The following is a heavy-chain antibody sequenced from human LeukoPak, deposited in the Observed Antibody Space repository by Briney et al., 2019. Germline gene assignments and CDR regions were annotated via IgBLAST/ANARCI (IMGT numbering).Heavy chain of an antibody. CDR3: ATNWNLDY. D-gene: IGHD1-1*01. CDR2: ISSSGGGT. V-gene: IGHV3-23*01. Sequence: GGSLRLSCAASGFTFSNYAMSWVRQAPGKGLEWVSAISSSGGGTYYADSVKGRFTISRDSSKNTLYLQMNSLRPGDTAVYYCATNWNLDYWGQGTLVTVSS. J-gene: IGHJ4*02. CDR1: GFTFSNYA.